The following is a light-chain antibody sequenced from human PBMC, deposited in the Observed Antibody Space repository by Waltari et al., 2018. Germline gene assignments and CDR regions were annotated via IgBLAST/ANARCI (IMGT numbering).Light chain of an antibody. V-gene: IGLV3-19*01. CDR2: GKN. Sequence: SSELTQDPAVSVALGQTVTITCQGASLRTSYASWYQQKSGQAPLLVLLGKNKRPSGIPDRFSGYNSETTTSLTITGAQAEDEADYYCSSRDSSASHVLFAGGTKLTVL. CDR1: SLRTSY. J-gene: IGLJ2*01. CDR3: SSRDSSASHVL.